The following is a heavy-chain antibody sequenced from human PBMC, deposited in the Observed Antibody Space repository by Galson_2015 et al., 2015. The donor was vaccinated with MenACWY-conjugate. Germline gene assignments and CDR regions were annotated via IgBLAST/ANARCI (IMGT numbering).Heavy chain of an antibody. D-gene: IGHD2-2*01. CDR1: GYTFTSYG. CDR3: ARGKYRSSTSCYYYYYYGMDV. CDR2: ISAYNGNT. Sequence: SVKVSCKASGYTFTSYGISWVRQAPGQGLEWMGWISAYNGNTNYAQKLQGRVTMTTDTSTSTAYMELRSLRSDDTAVYYCARGKYRSSTSCYYYYYYGMDVWGQGTTVTVSS. V-gene: IGHV1-18*01. J-gene: IGHJ6*02.